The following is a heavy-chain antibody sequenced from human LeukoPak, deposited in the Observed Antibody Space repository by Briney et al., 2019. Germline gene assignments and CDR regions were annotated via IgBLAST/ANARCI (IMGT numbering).Heavy chain of an antibody. D-gene: IGHD2-21*02. CDR1: GFTFRSYE. Sequence: RTGGSLRLSCAASGFTFRSYEMNWVRQAPGKGLEWVSYISSTGSTLYYTYSVKGRFTISRDNAKNSLYLQMNSLRAEDTAVYYCARGANCGGDCYDYWGQGTLVTVSS. J-gene: IGHJ4*02. CDR3: ARGANCGGDCYDY. CDR2: ISSTGSTL. V-gene: IGHV3-48*03.